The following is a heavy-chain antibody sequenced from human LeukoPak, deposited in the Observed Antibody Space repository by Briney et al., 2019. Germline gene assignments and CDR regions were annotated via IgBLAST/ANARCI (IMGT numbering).Heavy chain of an antibody. D-gene: IGHD3-10*01. Sequence: GGSLKLSCAASGFTFSGSAMHWVRQASGKGLEWVGRIRSKANSYATAYAASVKGRFTISRDDSKNTAYLQMNSLKTEDTAVYYCTSPDYGSGSRDFDYWGQGTLVTVSS. CDR1: GFTFSGSA. V-gene: IGHV3-73*01. CDR2: IRSKANSYAT. CDR3: TSPDYGSGSRDFDY. J-gene: IGHJ4*02.